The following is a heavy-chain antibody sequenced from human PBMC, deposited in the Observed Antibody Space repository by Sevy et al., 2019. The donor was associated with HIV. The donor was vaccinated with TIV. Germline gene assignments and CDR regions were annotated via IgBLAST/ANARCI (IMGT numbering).Heavy chain of an antibody. CDR3: ARGTSYYDSSGYRDYYYYMDV. V-gene: IGHV1-8*01. CDR2: MNPNSGNT. D-gene: IGHD3-22*01. CDR1: GYTFTSYD. Sequence: ASVKVSCKASGYTFTSYDINWVRQATGQGLEWMGWMNPNSGNTGYAQKFQGRVTMTRNTSISTAYMELGSLRSEDTAVYYCARGTSYYDSSGYRDYYYYMDVWGKGTTVTVSS. J-gene: IGHJ6*03.